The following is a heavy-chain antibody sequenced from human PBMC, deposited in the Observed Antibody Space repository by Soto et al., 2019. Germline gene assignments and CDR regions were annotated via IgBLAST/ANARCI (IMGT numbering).Heavy chain of an antibody. D-gene: IGHD2-2*03. CDR3: AXIIGYCRNNDCSWTFDI. V-gene: IGHV5-51*01. CDR2: FYPGDSTS. J-gene: IGHJ3*02. CDR1: GYSFISYW. Sequence: GESLKISCKTSGYSFISYWVAWVRQKPGKGLEWMGTFYPGDSTSTYSPSFQGQVTISVDKSISTAYLHLSSLKASDTAMYYCAXIIGYCRNNDCSWTFDIWGPGTTVTVSS.